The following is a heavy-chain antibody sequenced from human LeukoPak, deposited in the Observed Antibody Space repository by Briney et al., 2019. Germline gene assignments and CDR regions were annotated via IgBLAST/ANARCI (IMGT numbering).Heavy chain of an antibody. J-gene: IGHJ3*01. CDR2: IGGSGSYT. CDR3: GRDPNGDYVGAFEF. Sequence: GGSLRLSCAASGFTFSSYAMHWVRLTPGKGLEWVSSIGGSGSYTIYADSVRGRFTVSRDNSKNTLYLQMNSLRAEDTAVYYCGRDPNGDYVGAFEFWGQGTLVSVSS. V-gene: IGHV3-23*01. CDR1: GFTFSSYA. D-gene: IGHD4-17*01.